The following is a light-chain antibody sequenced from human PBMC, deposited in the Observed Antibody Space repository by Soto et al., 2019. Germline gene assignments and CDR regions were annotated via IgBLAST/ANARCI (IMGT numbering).Light chain of an antibody. J-gene: IGLJ3*02. V-gene: IGLV2-14*03. Sequence: QSALTQPASVPGSPGQSIIISCTGTSSDIGAYNYVAWYQHHPGKAPKLMIYDVNSRPSGVSNRFSGSKSGNTASLTISGLQPEDEADYYCTSFSSTTPIVFGGGTKVTVL. CDR2: DVN. CDR3: TSFSSTTPIV. CDR1: SSDIGAYNY.